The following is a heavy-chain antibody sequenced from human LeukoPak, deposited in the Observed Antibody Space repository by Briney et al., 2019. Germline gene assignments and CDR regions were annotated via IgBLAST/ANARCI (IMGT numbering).Heavy chain of an antibody. D-gene: IGHD3-10*01. CDR1: GFTFSGYS. CDR2: ISASSSSI. J-gene: IGHJ1*01. CDR3: ARRAAGRPGADYFQH. Sequence: PGGSLRLSCAASGFTFSGYSMNWVRQAVGKGLEWVSYISASSSSIYYADSVKGRFTISRDNAKNSLYLKMNSLRDEDTAVYYCARRAAGRPGADYFQHWGQGILVTASS. V-gene: IGHV3-48*02.